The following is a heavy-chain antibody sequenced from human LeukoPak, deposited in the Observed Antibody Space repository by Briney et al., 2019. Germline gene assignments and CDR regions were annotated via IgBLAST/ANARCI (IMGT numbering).Heavy chain of an antibody. V-gene: IGHV3-64*04. CDR3: ARDPGDEEPAAMYGDY. Sequence: GGSLRLSCSASGFTFNRFYLHWVRQAPGKGLEFVSHISSNGATTYYADSVKGRFTISRDNSKNTLYLQMNSLRAEDTAVYYCARDPGDEEPAAMYGDYWGQGTLVTVSS. J-gene: IGHJ4*02. CDR2: ISSNGATT. D-gene: IGHD2-2*01. CDR1: GFTFNRFY.